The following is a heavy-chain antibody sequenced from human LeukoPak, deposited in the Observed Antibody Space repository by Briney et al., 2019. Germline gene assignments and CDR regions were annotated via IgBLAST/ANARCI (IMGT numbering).Heavy chain of an antibody. D-gene: IGHD6-13*01. CDR2: ISNNGGTT. Sequence: GGSLRLSCAASGFTFSSYAMHWVRQAPGKGLEYVSTISNNGGTTYYANSVKGRFTISRDNSKNTLYLQTGSLRAEDMAVYYCARDEGAPVGTGAFDPWGQGTLVTVSS. V-gene: IGHV3-64*01. CDR1: GFTFSSYA. J-gene: IGHJ5*02. CDR3: ARDEGAPVGTGAFDP.